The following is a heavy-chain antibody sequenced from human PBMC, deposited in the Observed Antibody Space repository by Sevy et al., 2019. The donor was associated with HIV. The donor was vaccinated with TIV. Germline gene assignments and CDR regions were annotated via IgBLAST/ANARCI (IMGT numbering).Heavy chain of an antibody. Sequence: GGSLRLSCAASGFTFGSYDMYWVRQTPGKGLEWVALISFYGSNKEYADSVKGRFTISRDNSKNTLYLQMNSLRAEDTAVYYCANIVVVTALTDDAFDIWGQGTMVTVSS. V-gene: IGHV3-30*18. CDR1: GFTFGSYD. CDR3: ANIVVVTALTDDAFDI. CDR2: ISFYGSNK. J-gene: IGHJ3*02. D-gene: IGHD2-21*02.